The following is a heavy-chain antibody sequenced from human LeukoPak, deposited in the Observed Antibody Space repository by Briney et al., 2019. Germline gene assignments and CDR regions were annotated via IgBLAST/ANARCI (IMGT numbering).Heavy chain of an antibody. J-gene: IGHJ4*02. CDR1: GGTFSSYA. V-gene: IGHV1-69*05. Sequence: PEASVKVSCKASGGTFSSYAISWVRQAPGQGLEWMGGIIPIIGTANYAQKFQGRVTITTDESTSTAYMELSSLKSEDTAVYYCARKYYYDSSGYYYFDYWGQGTLVTVTS. D-gene: IGHD3-22*01. CDR2: IIPIIGTA. CDR3: ARKYYYDSSGYYYFDY.